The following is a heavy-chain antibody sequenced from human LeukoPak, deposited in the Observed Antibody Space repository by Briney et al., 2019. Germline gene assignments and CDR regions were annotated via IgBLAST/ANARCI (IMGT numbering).Heavy chain of an antibody. V-gene: IGHV3-48*02. CDR3: ARWDYIGATGNY. CDR1: GFTLSSYA. D-gene: IGHD1-26*01. Sequence: AGGSLRLSCAASGFTLSSYAMSWVRQAPGKGLEWVSYISSSSSTIYYADSVKGRFTISRDNAKNSLYLQMNSLRDEDTAVYYCARWDYIGATGNYWGQGTLVTVSS. J-gene: IGHJ4*02. CDR2: ISSSSSTI.